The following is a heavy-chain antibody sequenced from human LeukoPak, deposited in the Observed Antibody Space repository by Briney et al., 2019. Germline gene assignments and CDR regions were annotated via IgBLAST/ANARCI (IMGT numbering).Heavy chain of an antibody. J-gene: IGHJ4*02. D-gene: IGHD6-19*01. CDR3: ARADIAVAGPSIDY. Sequence: GASVKVSCKASGYTFTGYYVHWVRQAPGQGLEWMGRINPNSGDTNYAQKFQGRVTMTRDTSISTVYMELSSLRSEDTAVYYCARADIAVAGPSIDYWGQGTLVTVSS. CDR2: INPNSGDT. CDR1: GYTFTGYY. V-gene: IGHV1-2*06.